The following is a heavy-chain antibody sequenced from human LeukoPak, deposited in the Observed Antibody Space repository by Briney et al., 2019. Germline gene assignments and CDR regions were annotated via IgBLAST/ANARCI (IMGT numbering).Heavy chain of an antibody. D-gene: IGHD4-17*01. CDR1: GGSISSSSYY. CDR2: IYSGGST. CDR3: ARHVKATVTTYYGIEV. Sequence: SETLSLTCTVSGGSISSSSYYWGWIRQPPGKGLEWIGIIYSGGSTSYNTSLKSRLTISADTSRNQFSLNLSSVTAADTAMYYCARHVKATVTTYYGIEVWGQGTTVTVSS. J-gene: IGHJ6*02. V-gene: IGHV4-39*01.